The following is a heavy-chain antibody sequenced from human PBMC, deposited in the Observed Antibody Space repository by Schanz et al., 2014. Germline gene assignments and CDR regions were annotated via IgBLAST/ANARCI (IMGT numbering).Heavy chain of an antibody. V-gene: IGHV1-46*01. CDR3: ARNYGGHSEESDRYGMDV. D-gene: IGHD4-17*01. Sequence: QVQLVQSGAEVKKPGASVKVSCKASGYTFTRYYIHWVRQAPGQGLEWMGIINPSGGSTTYAQKFQGCVTMAGDTSTSTVYMELSSLRSEDTAVYYCARNYGGHSEESDRYGMDVWGQGTTVTVSS. CDR1: GYTFTRYY. J-gene: IGHJ6*02. CDR2: INPSGGST.